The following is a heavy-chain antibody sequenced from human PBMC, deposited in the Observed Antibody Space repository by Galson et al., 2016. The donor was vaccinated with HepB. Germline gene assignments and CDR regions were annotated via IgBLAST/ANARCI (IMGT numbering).Heavy chain of an antibody. CDR1: GYTFTSYF. CDR3: ARDSKGSGY. Sequence: SVKVSCKASGYTFTSYFIHWVRQAPGQGLEWMGIINPSGGSTSYAQKFQGRVTMTRDTSTSTVYMDLSSLRSDDTAVYYCARDSKGSGYWGQGTQVTVSS. V-gene: IGHV1-46*01. CDR2: INPSGGST. J-gene: IGHJ4*02.